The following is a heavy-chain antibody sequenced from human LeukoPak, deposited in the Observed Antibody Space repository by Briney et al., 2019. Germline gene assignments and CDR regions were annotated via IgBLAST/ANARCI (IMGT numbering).Heavy chain of an antibody. CDR2: IYYSGST. D-gene: IGHD3-22*01. V-gene: IGHV4-38-2*01. Sequence: PGGSLRLSCAASGFTFSSYAMSWVRQAPGKGLEWIGSIYYSGSTYCNPSLKSRVTISVDTSKNQFSLKLSSVTAADTAVYFLPCITMIVVVITTLYYYYYMDVWGKGTTVTISS. CDR1: GFTFSSYA. CDR3: PCITMIVVVITTLYYYYYMDV. J-gene: IGHJ6*03.